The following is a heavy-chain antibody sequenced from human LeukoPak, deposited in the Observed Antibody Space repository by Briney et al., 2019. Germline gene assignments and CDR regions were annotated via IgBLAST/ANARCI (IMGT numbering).Heavy chain of an antibody. V-gene: IGHV1-46*01. CDR2: INPSGGST. J-gene: IGHJ4*02. Sequence: ASVKVSCKASGYIFTSYYMHWVRQAPGQGLERMGIINPSGGSTSNAQKFQGRVTMTRDTSTSTVYMELSSLRSEDTAVYYCARDLRPYYYDSSGYSFDYWGQGTLVTVSS. D-gene: IGHD3-22*01. CDR1: GYIFTSYY. CDR3: ARDLRPYYYDSSGYSFDY.